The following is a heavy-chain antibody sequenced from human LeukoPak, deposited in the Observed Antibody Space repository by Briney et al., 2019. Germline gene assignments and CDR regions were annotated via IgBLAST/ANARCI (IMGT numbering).Heavy chain of an antibody. V-gene: IGHV3-21*01. CDR2: ISSSSSYI. D-gene: IGHD7-27*01. Sequence: GGSLRLSCAASGFTFSDYSMNWVRQAPGKGLEWVSSISSSSSYIYYADSVRGRFTISRDNAKNSLYLQMNSLRAEDTAVFYCARDYGDSAPDYCGQGTLVTVSS. J-gene: IGHJ4*02. CDR3: ARDYGDSAPDY. CDR1: GFTFSDYS.